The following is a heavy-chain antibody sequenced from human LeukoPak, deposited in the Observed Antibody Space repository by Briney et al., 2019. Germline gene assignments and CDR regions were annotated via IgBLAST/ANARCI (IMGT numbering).Heavy chain of an antibody. D-gene: IGHD5-18*01. CDR1: GFTFSSYS. CDR2: ISSSSSYI. CDR3: ASPTGGGYGYGYFDY. J-gene: IGHJ4*02. V-gene: IGHV3-21*01. Sequence: GGSLRLSCAASGFTFSSYSMNWVRQAPGKGLEWVSSISSSSSYIYYADSVKGRFTISRDNAKNSLYLQMNSLRAEDTAVYYCASPTGGGYGYGYFDYWGQGTLVTVSS.